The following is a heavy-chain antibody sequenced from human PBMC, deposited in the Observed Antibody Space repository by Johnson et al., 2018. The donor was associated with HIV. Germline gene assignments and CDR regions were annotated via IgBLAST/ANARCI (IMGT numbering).Heavy chain of an antibody. J-gene: IGHJ3*02. D-gene: IGHD3-22*01. V-gene: IGHV3-11*04. CDR3: ARGGRFSITMIVRDAFDI. CDR1: GFTFSDYY. CDR2: ISSSGSTI. Sequence: QVQLVESGGGLVKPGGSLRLYCAASGFTFSDYYMSWIRQAPGKGLEWVSYISSSGSTIYYADSVKGRFTISRDNAKNSLYLQMNSLRAEDTAVYYWARGGRFSITMIVRDAFDIWGQGTMVTVSS.